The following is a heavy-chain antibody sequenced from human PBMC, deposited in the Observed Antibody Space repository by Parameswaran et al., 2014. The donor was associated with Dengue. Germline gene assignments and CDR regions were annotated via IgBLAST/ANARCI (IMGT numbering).Heavy chain of an antibody. D-gene: IGHD6-6*01. Sequence: WIRQPPGKGLEWIGYIYYSGSTNYNPSLKSRVTISVDTSKNQFSLKLSSVTAADTAVYYCARGPVEYSSSSEVFDYWGQGTLVTVSS. V-gene: IGHV4-59*01. CDR3: ARGPVEYSSSSEVFDY. J-gene: IGHJ4*02. CDR2: IYYSGST.